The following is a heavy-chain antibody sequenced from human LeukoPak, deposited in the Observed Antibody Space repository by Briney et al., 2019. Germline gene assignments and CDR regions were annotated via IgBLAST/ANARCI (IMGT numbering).Heavy chain of an antibody. D-gene: IGHD2-2*01. Sequence: SETLSLTCAVYGGSFSGYYWSWIRQPPGKGLEWIGEINHSGSTNYNPFLKSRVTISVDTSKNQFSLKLSSVTAADTAVYYCAIHIVVVPAAKKKNWFDPWGQGTLVTVSS. J-gene: IGHJ5*02. CDR1: GGSFSGYY. V-gene: IGHV4-34*01. CDR3: AIHIVVVPAAKKKNWFDP. CDR2: INHSGST.